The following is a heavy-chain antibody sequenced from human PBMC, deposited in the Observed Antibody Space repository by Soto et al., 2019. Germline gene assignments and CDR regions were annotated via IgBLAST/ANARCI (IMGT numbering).Heavy chain of an antibody. CDR3: ARGATVTQYDY. J-gene: IGHJ4*02. CDR1: GVSVSSGSFY. CDR2: GSYSGTT. D-gene: IGHD4-17*01. Sequence: QVQLQELGPGLVKPSETLSLTCTVSGVSVSSGSFYWAWIRQPPGKGLEWIGFGSYSGTTNYKPSLKSRVTMSVDTSRSQISLKVSSLTAADTAVYSCARGATVTQYDYWGQGTLVTVSS. V-gene: IGHV4-61*01.